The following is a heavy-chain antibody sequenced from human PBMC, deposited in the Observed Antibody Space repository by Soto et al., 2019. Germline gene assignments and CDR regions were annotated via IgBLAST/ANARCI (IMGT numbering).Heavy chain of an antibody. J-gene: IGHJ4*02. CDR2: IIPLFGTA. CDR1: GSTFSTYS. Sequence: SVKVSCKTSGSTFSTYSIVWVRQAPGEGLEWMGGIIPLFGTANYAQKFQDRVTITADKSTNTAFMELSSLKSEDTAMYYCASSSGNNYGVGTNYYFDYWGQGTLVTVSS. CDR3: ASSSGNNYGVGTNYYFDY. V-gene: IGHV1-69*06. D-gene: IGHD1-26*01.